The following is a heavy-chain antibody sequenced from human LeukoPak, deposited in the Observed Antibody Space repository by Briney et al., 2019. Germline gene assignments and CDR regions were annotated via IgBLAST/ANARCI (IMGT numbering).Heavy chain of an antibody. CDR1: GFTFDDYT. D-gene: IGHD3-10*01. V-gene: IGHV3-43*01. J-gene: IGHJ4*02. CDR2: ISWDGGST. Sequence: PGGSLRLSCAGSGFTFDDYTMHWVRQAPGKGLEWVSLISWDGGSTYYADSVKGRFTISRDNSKNSLYLQMNSLRTEDTALYYCAKGAGSGSYYFDYWGQGTLVTVSS. CDR3: AKGAGSGSYYFDY.